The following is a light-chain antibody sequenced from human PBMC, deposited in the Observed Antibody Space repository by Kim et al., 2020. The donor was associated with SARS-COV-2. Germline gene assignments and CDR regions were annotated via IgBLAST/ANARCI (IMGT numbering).Light chain of an antibody. J-gene: IGKJ1*01. CDR2: AAS. CDR3: QEYKSARWT. Sequence: DTQMTQSPSSLSASVGDRVTITCRASQDIRNSLAWYQHKPGKAPKLLVYAASALQSGVPSRFSGSGSGTDFALRISSLQPEDVATYFCQEYKSARWTFGQGTKVDIK. CDR1: QDIRNS. V-gene: IGKV1-27*01.